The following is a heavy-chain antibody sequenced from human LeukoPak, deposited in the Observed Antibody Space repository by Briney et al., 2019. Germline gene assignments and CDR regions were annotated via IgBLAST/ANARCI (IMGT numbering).Heavy chain of an antibody. V-gene: IGHV4-61*02. J-gene: IGHJ4*02. Sequence: SQTLSLTCAVFGGSISSGGYYWSWVRQLAGKALEWNGRIYSGGSADHNASLKGRVNISLDTSKNQFSLWLSAVTAEDTAVYYCARWSGFAYFDSWGQGTLVTVSS. CDR1: GGSISSGGYY. CDR2: IYSGGSA. D-gene: IGHD3-3*01. CDR3: ARWSGFAYFDS.